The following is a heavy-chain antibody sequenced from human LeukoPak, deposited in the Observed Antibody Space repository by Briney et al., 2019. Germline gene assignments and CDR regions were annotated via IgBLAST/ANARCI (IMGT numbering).Heavy chain of an antibody. CDR1: GGTFSSYT. CDR2: IIPILGIA. D-gene: IGHD2-8*01. J-gene: IGHJ4*02. V-gene: IGHV1-69*02. CDR3: ARGEPLMVQPDY. Sequence: ASVKVSCKASGGTFSSYTISWVRQAPGQGLEWMGRIIPILGIANYAQKFQGRVTITADKSTSTAYMELSSLRSEDTAVYYCARGEPLMVQPDYWGQGTLVTVSS.